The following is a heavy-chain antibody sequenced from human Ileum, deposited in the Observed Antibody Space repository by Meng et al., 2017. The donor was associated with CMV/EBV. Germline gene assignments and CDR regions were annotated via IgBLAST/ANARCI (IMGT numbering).Heavy chain of an antibody. V-gene: IGHV3-11*04. CDR1: GFTFSDYY. Sequence: GESLKISCAASGFTFSDYYMSWIRQAPGKGLEWVSYISSSGSTIYYADSVKGRFTISRDNAKNSLYLQMNSLGAEDTAVYYCARDDPIQLWRAVDYWGQGTLVTVSS. J-gene: IGHJ4*02. D-gene: IGHD5-18*01. CDR3: ARDDPIQLWRAVDY. CDR2: ISSSGSTI.